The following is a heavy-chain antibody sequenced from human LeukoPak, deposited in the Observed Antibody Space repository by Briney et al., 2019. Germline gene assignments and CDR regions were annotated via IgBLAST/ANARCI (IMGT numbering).Heavy chain of an antibody. CDR3: ARVVGDSCSWYFVDY. CDR2: ISAYNGNT. CDR1: GYTFTSYG. V-gene: IGHV1-18*01. D-gene: IGHD6-13*01. Sequence: ASVKVSCKASGYTFTSYGISWLRQAPGQGLEWMGWISAYNGNTNYAQKLQGRVTMTTDTSTSTAHMELRSLRSDDTAVYYCARVVGDSCSWYFVDYWGQGTLVTVSS. J-gene: IGHJ4*02.